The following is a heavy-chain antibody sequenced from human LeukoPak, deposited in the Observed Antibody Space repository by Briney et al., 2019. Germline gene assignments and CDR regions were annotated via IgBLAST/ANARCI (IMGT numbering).Heavy chain of an antibody. V-gene: IGHV4-59*08. CDR2: IHYSGNT. D-gene: IGHD3-9*01. Sequence: SETLSLTCTVSGASISAYSWSWTRQPPGKGLERIGCIHYSGNTHCNPSLESRVTLSVDTSKNQFSLKLSSVTAADTAVYYCARHGRESRYFDWLLYYIDHWGQGALVTVSS. J-gene: IGHJ4*02. CDR1: GASISAYS. CDR3: ARHGRESRYFDWLLYYIDH.